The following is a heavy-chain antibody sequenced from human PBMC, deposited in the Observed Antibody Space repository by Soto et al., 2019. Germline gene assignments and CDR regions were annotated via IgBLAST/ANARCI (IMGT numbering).Heavy chain of an antibody. D-gene: IGHD3-10*01. J-gene: IGHJ6*02. V-gene: IGHV3-30*03. CDR2: ISKDGSKT. Sequence: GGSLRLSCAASGFAFSSYGMHWVRQAPGKGLEWVAVISKDGSKTYYAASVKGRFTISRDNSKNMLYLQMNSLRAEDTAVYYCADPGSIELDVWGQGTTVTVSS. CDR3: ADPGSIELDV. CDR1: GFAFSSYG.